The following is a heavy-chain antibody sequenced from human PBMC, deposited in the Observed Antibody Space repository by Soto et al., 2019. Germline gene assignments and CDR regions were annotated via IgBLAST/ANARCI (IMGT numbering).Heavy chain of an antibody. CDR2: IFYSGTT. Sequence: QLQLQESGPGLVKPSETLSLTCTVSGGSISSSSYYWGWIRQPPGKGLEWIGSIFYSGTTYYNPSFKSRITMSVDTSKNQFSLKLSSVTAADTAVYYWARPPFHFSGGICYAPFFDYWGQGTLVTVSS. CDR3: ARPPFHFSGGICYAPFFDY. V-gene: IGHV4-39*01. D-gene: IGHD2-15*01. J-gene: IGHJ4*02. CDR1: GGSISSSSYY.